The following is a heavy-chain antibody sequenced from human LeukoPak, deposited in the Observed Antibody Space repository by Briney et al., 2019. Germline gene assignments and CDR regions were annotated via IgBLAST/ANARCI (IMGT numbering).Heavy chain of an antibody. D-gene: IGHD2-2*01. V-gene: IGHV3-33*01. Sequence: PGGSLRLSCAASGFTFSSYGMHRVRQAPGKGLERVALIGYDGTNEYYADSVKGRFTISRDNSKNTLYLQMKSLRAEDTAVYYCARDFYCSRTSCYAPSFDYWGQGTLVTVSS. CDR3: ARDFYCSRTSCYAPSFDY. CDR2: IGYDGTNE. CDR1: GFTFSSYG. J-gene: IGHJ4*02.